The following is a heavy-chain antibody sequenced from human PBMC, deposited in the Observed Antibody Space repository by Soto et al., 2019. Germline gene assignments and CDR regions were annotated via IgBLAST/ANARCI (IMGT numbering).Heavy chain of an antibody. CDR3: ASRHSSPYFDY. D-gene: IGHD6-13*01. CDR1: GDSICSYS. V-gene: IGHV4-59*06. CDR2: IYYSGST. J-gene: IGHJ4*02. Sequence: SETLSLTCAVSGDSICSYSWWWGRQPPGKGLEWIGSIYYSGSTYYNPSLKSRVTISVDTSKNQFSLKLNSVTAADTAVYYCASRHSSPYFDYWGQGTLVTVSS.